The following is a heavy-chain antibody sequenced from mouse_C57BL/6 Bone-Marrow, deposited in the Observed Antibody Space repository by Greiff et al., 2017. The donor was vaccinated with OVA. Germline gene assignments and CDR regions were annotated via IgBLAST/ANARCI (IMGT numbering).Heavy chain of an antibody. V-gene: IGHV5-4*01. J-gene: IGHJ3*01. CDR3: AREMGYMAGFAY. CDR1: GFTFSSYA. CDR2: ISDGGSYT. D-gene: IGHD2-2*01. Sequence: EVQLVESGGGLVKPGGSLKLSCAASGFTFSSYAMSWVRQTPEKRLEWVATISDGGSYTYYPDNVKGRFTISRDTAKNNLYLQMSNLKSEDTAMYYCAREMGYMAGFAYWGQGTLVTVSA.